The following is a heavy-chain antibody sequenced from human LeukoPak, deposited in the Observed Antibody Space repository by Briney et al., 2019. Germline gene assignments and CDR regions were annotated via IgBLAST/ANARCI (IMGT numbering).Heavy chain of an antibody. CDR1: GYTFTSYG. CDR3: ARAEGLTYYDFWGGYTLFDY. CDR2: ISAYNGNT. D-gene: IGHD3-3*01. V-gene: IGHV1-18*01. Sequence: ASVKVSCKASGYTFTSYGISWVRQAPGQGLEWMGWISAYNGNTNYAQKLQGRVTMTTDTSTSTAYMELRSLRSDDTAVYYCARAEGLTYYDFWGGYTLFDYWGQGTLVTVSS. J-gene: IGHJ4*02.